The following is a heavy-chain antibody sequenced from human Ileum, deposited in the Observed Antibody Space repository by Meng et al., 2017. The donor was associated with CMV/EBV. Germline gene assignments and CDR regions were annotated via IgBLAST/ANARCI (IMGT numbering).Heavy chain of an antibody. D-gene: IGHD2-2*01. V-gene: IGHV4-4*07. J-gene: IGHJ4*02. Sequence: RLRESGPGLVTPSETLSLTCTVFGGSISGYYWSWIRQPATKGLEWIGRVYSSGSTDYNPSLQSRVTMSVDTSKNQFSLKLSSVTAADTAVYYCARGSSSWAFDYWGQGTLVTVSS. CDR2: VYSSGST. CDR3: ARGSSSWAFDY. CDR1: GGSISGYY.